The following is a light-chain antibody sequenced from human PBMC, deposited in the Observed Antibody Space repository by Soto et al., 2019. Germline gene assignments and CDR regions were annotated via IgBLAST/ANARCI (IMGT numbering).Light chain of an antibody. Sequence: QSVLTQPPSASGTPGQRVTVSCSGSNSNVGSNTVNWYRHLPGTAPKLLIYANDQRPSGVPDRASGSKSGTSASLAISGLQSEDEAVYYCASWDDRLKGVLFGGGTKVTVL. V-gene: IGLV1-44*01. CDR2: AND. CDR3: ASWDDRLKGVL. J-gene: IGLJ2*01. CDR1: NSNVGSNT.